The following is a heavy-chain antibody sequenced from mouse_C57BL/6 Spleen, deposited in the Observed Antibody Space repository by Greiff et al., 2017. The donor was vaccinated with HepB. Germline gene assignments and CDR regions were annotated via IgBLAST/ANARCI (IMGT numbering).Heavy chain of an antibody. J-gene: IGHJ3*01. CDR2: ISDGGSYT. D-gene: IGHD2-1*01. Sequence: EVHLVESGGGLVKPGGSLKLSCAASGFTFSSYAMSWVRQTPEKRLEWVATISDGGSYTYYPDNVKGRFTISRDNAKNNLYLQMSHLKSEDTAMYYCARGEGNFAWFAYWGQGTLVTVSA. CDR3: ARGEGNFAWFAY. CDR1: GFTFSSYA. V-gene: IGHV5-4*01.